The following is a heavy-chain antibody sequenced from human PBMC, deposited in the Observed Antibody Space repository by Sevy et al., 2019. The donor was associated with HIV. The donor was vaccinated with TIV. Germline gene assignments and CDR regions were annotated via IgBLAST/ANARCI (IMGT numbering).Heavy chain of an antibody. V-gene: IGHV3-33*06. CDR1: GFTFSIYG. CDR2: IWNDRSNK. J-gene: IGHJ6*02. D-gene: IGHD2-15*01. CDR3: AKDMGYCSGGGSRCYYYGMDV. Sequence: GGSLRLSCAAYGFTFSIYGMHWVRQAPGKGLEWVAVIWNDRSNKHYADSVKGRFTISRDNAKNTLYLQMNSLRAEDTAVYYCAKDMGYCSGGGSRCYYYGMDVWGQGTTVTVSS.